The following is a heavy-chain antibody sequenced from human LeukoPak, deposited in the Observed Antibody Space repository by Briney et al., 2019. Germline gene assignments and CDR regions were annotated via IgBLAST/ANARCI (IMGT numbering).Heavy chain of an antibody. CDR3: ARNCGGDCDAFDI. Sequence: PSETLSLTCTVSGGSISSYYWSWIRQPPGKGLEWIGYIDYSGSTNYNPSLKSRVTISLDTSKNQFSLKLTSVTAADTAVYYCARNCGGDCDAFDIWGQGTMVTVSS. V-gene: IGHV4-59*01. J-gene: IGHJ3*02. CDR1: GGSISSYY. D-gene: IGHD2-21*02. CDR2: IDYSGST.